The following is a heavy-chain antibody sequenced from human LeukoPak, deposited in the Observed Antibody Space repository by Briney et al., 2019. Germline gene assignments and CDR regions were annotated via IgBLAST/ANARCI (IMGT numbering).Heavy chain of an antibody. D-gene: IGHD1-26*01. V-gene: IGHV5-51*01. CDR2: IDPGDFET. CDR1: GYSFNDFW. Sequence: GESLKISCKASGYSFNDFWIGWVRQMPGKGLEWMGMIDPGDFETRYSPSFQGQVTVSADRSITTTYLHWSSLTASDSAMYYCATRYSGSYFPEYFQHWGQGTLVTVSS. CDR3: ATRYSGSYFPEYFQH. J-gene: IGHJ1*01.